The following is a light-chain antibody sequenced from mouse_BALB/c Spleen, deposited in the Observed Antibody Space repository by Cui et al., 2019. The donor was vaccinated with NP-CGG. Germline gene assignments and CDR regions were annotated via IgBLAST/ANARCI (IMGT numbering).Light chain of an antibody. J-gene: IGLJ1*01. CDR3: ALWYSNHWV. CDR1: TGAVTTSNY. V-gene: IGLV1*01. CDR2: GTN. Sequence: QAVVTQASALTTSPGETVTLTCRSSTGAVTTSNYATWVQEKPDDVFTGLIGGTNNRAPGVPARFSGSLIGDKAALTITGAQTEDEAIYFCALWYSNHWVFGGGTKLTVL.